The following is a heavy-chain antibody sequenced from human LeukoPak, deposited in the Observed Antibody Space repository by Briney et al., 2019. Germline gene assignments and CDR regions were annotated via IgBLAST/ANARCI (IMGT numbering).Heavy chain of an antibody. CDR2: IYYSGST. V-gene: IGHV4-39*01. J-gene: IGHJ4*02. Sequence: SETLSLTCTVSAGSIRSSSFFWDWIRQPPGKGLEWIGSIYYSGSTYYNPSLKSRVTMSIDTSKNQFSLNLSSVTAADTAVYYCARGLLIHQPHFDYWGQGTLVTVSS. D-gene: IGHD3-22*01. CDR3: ARGLLIHQPHFDY. CDR1: AGSIRSSSFF.